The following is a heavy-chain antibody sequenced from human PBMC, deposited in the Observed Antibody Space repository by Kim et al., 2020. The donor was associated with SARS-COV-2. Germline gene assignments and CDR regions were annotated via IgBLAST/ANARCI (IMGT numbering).Heavy chain of an antibody. CDR3: VRVAGRNFDY. D-gene: IGHD6-19*01. CDR2: T. J-gene: IGHJ4*02. Sequence: TNSHPALTGRVTISVDPSKNRFSRKLSSVTAADTAVYYCVRVAGRNFDYWGQGTLVTVSS. V-gene: IGHV4-59*01.